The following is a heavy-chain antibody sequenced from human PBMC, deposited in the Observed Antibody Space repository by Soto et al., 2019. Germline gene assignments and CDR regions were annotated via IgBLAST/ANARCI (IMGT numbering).Heavy chain of an antibody. Sequence: QVQLQESGPGLVKPSQTLSLTCTVSGGSISSGGYYWSWIRQHPGKGLEWIGSIYYSGSTYYNPSLKRRVTISEDTSKNQFSLKLSSVTAADTAVYYCARETMVRGVIGYWGQGTLVTVSS. J-gene: IGHJ4*02. CDR3: ARETMVRGVIGY. V-gene: IGHV4-31*03. CDR1: GGSISSGGYY. CDR2: IYYSGST. D-gene: IGHD3-10*01.